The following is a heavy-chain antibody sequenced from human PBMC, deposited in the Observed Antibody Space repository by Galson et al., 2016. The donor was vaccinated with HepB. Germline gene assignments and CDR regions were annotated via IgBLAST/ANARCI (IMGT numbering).Heavy chain of an antibody. J-gene: IGHJ3*02. V-gene: IGHV5-51*01. CDR1: GYNFTNYW. Sequence: QSGAEVKKPGESLKISCKGFGYNFTNYWIAWVRQMPGKGLEWMAITHPGDSDTRCSPSFQRQVTISVDTSISTAFLQWSSLTASDTGMYYCARHQWAQVPDVAFDIWGQGTMVTVSS. D-gene: IGHD2-8*01. CDR2: THPGDSDT. CDR3: ARHQWAQVPDVAFDI.